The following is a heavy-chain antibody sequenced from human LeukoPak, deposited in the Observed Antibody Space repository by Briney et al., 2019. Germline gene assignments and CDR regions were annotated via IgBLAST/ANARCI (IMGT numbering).Heavy chain of an antibody. CDR3: ARDYKYAFDN. D-gene: IGHD5-24*01. CDR2: IGIDSGDT. V-gene: IGHV3-21*05. Sequence: GGSLRLSCAASGFTFSDYSTNWVRQAPGKGLEWISYIGIDSGDTNYADSVKGRFTISGDKAKNSLYLQMNSLRVEDTAVYYCARDYKYAFDNWGQGTLVTVSS. CDR1: GFTFSDYS. J-gene: IGHJ4*02.